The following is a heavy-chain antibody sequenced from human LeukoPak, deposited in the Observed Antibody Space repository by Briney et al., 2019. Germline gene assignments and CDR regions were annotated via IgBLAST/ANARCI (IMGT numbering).Heavy chain of an antibody. V-gene: IGHV3-48*02. CDR1: GFIFSNYN. Sequence: GGSLRLSCAASGFIFSNYNMNWVRQSPGKGLEWVSFISSGTITIYYAGSVKGRYTISRDNAMNSLYLQMNSLRDEDTAVYYCARDPFSSTFTSNWCFDLWGRGTLVTVSS. CDR3: ARDPFSSTFTSNWCFDL. D-gene: IGHD6-13*01. CDR2: ISSGTITI. J-gene: IGHJ2*01.